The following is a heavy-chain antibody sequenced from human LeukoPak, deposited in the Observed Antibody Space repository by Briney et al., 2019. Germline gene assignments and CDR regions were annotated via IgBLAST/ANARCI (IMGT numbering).Heavy chain of an antibody. D-gene: IGHD2-8*01. Sequence: PGGSLRLSCAVSGFTFSNYWMTWVRQAPGKGLEWVANIKRDGSEKYYVDSVKGRFTISRDNAKSSLYLQMNSLRVEDTAVYYCTRGVTIVPDYWGQGTLVTVSS. V-gene: IGHV3-7*01. CDR3: TRGVTIVPDY. CDR2: IKRDGSEK. J-gene: IGHJ4*02. CDR1: GFTFSNYW.